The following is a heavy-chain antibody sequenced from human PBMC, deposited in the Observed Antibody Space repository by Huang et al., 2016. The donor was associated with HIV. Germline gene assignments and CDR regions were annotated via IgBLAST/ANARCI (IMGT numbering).Heavy chain of an antibody. CDR1: GYRFRSNW. V-gene: IGHV5-51*01. CDR2: IEPGDSDT. J-gene: IGHJ6*02. D-gene: IGHD3-10*01. Sequence: EVQLVQSGAEVKKPGESLKISCKGSGYRFRSNWIGWVRQMPGKGLEWMGIIEPGDSDTRYSPSCQGQVTIAADKAINTAYLQWSSLKASDTAMYYCARLIGSPSFYYGLDVWGQGTTVTVSS. CDR3: ARLIGSPSFYYGLDV.